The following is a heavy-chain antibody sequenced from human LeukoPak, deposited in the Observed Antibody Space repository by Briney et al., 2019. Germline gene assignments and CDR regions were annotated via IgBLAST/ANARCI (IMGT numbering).Heavy chain of an antibody. J-gene: IGHJ4*02. CDR1: GFSLSTSGVG. CDR3: AHSEGVAAAEAVLFFAY. Sequence: SGPTLVKPTQTLTLTCTFSGFSLSTSGVGVGWIRQPPGKALEWLALIYWNDDKRYSPSLKSRLTITKDTSKNQVVLTMTNMDPVDTATYYCAHSEGVAAAEAVLFFAYWGQGTLVTVSS. D-gene: IGHD6-13*01. V-gene: IGHV2-5*01. CDR2: IYWNDDK.